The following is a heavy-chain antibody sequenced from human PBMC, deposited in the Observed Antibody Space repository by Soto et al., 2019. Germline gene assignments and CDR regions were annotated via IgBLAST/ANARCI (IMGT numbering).Heavy chain of an antibody. Sequence: GSLRLSCAASGFTFSSAWMSWVRQAPGRGLEWVGRIKANTDGGTTDYAAPVKGRFTISRDDSTTTLYLQMNSLKIEDTAAYYCAAGVPFDYWGQGTQVTVSS. J-gene: IGHJ4*02. CDR3: AAGVPFDY. CDR1: GFTFSSAW. D-gene: IGHD3-10*01. V-gene: IGHV3-15*01. CDR2: IKANTDGGTT.